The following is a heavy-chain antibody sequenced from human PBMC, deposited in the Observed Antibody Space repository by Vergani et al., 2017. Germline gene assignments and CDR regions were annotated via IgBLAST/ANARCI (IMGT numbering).Heavy chain of an antibody. J-gene: IGHJ4*02. D-gene: IGHD3-16*02. CDR3: ARGRITFGGVIVPTIYFDY. V-gene: IGHV3-21*01. Sequence: EVQLVESGGGLVKPGGSLRLSCAASGFTFSSYSMNWVRQAPGKGLEWVSSISSSSSYIYYADSVKGRFTISRDNPKNSLYLQMNSLRAEDTAVYYCARGRITFGGVIVPTIYFDYWGQGTLVTVSS. CDR2: ISSSSSYI. CDR1: GFTFSSYS.